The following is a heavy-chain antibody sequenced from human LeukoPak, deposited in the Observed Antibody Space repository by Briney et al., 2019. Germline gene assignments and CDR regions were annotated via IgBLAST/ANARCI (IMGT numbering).Heavy chain of an antibody. CDR3: AKDSALDPLDAFDI. CDR2: ISWNSGSI. Sequence: GGSLRLSCAASGFTFDDYAMHWVRQAPGKGLEWVSGISWNSGSIGYADSVKGRFTISRDNAKNSLYLQMNSLRAEDTALYYCAKDSALDPLDAFDIWGQGTMVTVSS. D-gene: IGHD2-2*03. V-gene: IGHV3-9*01. CDR1: GFTFDDYA. J-gene: IGHJ3*02.